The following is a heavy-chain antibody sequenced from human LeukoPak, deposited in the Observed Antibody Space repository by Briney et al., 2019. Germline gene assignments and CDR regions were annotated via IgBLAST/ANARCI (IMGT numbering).Heavy chain of an antibody. CDR3: ARHPTARIRLEMATIDTPRGFDI. V-gene: IGHV4-39*01. J-gene: IGHJ3*02. CDR2: IYYRPMA. Sequence: PSETLSLTCTVSGGSISSSSYYWGWLRQPPGKGLEWIGLIYYRPMAYYSPSLKSRVTISVDTSKNQFSLKLTSVTAADTAVYYCARHPTARIRLEMATIDTPRGFDIWGQGTMVTVSS. CDR1: GGSISSSSYY. D-gene: IGHD5-24*01.